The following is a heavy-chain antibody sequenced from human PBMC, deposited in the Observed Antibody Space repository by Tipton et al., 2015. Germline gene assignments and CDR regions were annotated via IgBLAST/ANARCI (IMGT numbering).Heavy chain of an antibody. CDR1: GDTFSNHS. Sequence: QSGPEVKKPGSSVKVSCKTSGDTFSNHSITWVRQAPGQGLEWMGGIIPILDTANYAQKFQGRVTITADESTGTAYMELSSLRSDDTAVYYCAGEGSGRHNEWYWGQGALVTVSS. D-gene: IGHD1-26*01. CDR3: AGEGSGRHNEWY. V-gene: IGHV1-69*01. CDR2: IIPILDTA. J-gene: IGHJ4*02.